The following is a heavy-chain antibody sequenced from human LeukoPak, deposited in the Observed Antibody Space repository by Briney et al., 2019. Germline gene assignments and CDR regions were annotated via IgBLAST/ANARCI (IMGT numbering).Heavy chain of an antibody. CDR2: VSGSGGST. Sequence: GGSLRLSCAASGFTFSSYAMSWVRQAPGKGLEWVSDVSGSGGSTYYADPVKGRFTISRDNSKNTLYLQMNSLRAEDTAVYYCAKSAAAAGRTYFDSWGQGTLVTVSS. J-gene: IGHJ4*02. CDR3: AKSAAAAGRTYFDS. D-gene: IGHD6-13*01. V-gene: IGHV3-23*01. CDR1: GFTFSSYA.